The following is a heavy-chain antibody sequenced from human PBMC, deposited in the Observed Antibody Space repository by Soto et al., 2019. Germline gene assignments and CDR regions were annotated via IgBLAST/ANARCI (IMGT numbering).Heavy chain of an antibody. D-gene: IGHD4-4*01. V-gene: IGHV1-3*01. CDR3: ARHLASTVTTSDWFDP. Sequence: KFQGRVTITRDTSASTAYMELSSLRSEDTAVYFCARHLASTVTTSDWFDPWGQGALVTVSS. J-gene: IGHJ5*02.